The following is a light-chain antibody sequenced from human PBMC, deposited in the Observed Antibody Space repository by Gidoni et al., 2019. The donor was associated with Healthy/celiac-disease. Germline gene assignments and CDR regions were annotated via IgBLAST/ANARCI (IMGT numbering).Light chain of an antibody. CDR2: DAS. CDR1: QSVSSY. CDR3: QQRSSWA. Sequence: EIVLPQSPATLSLSPGERATLSCRASQSVSSYIAWYQQKPGQAPGLLIYDASNRATGIPARFSGIGSGTDFTLTISSLEPEDFAVYYCQQRSSWAFGQXTKVEIK. J-gene: IGKJ1*01. V-gene: IGKV3-11*01.